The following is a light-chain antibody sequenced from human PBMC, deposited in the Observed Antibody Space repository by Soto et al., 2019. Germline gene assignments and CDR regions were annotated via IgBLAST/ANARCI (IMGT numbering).Light chain of an antibody. V-gene: IGKV3-15*01. J-gene: IGKJ1*01. CDR1: QSVSTS. Sequence: EIVMTQSPATLSVSPGERATLSCRASQSVSTSLAWYQQKPGQAPRLLIYGASTRATGIPARFSGSGSGTEFTLTISSLQSEDCAVYYCQQYNNWPPWTFGQGTKVDIK. CDR3: QQYNNWPPWT. CDR2: GAS.